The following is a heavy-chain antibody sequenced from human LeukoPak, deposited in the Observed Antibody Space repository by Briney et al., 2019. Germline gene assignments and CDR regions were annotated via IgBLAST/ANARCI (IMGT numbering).Heavy chain of an antibody. CDR2: ISHDGTNK. CDR1: GFAFSRYG. Sequence: GGSLRLSCAASGFAFSRYGVHWVRQAPGKGLEGVALISHDGTNKNHADSVKGRFTISRDNSNNTLYLQMSSLRPEDTAVYYCARGPGALDYWGQGALVTVSS. V-gene: IGHV3-30*03. CDR3: ARGPGALDY. J-gene: IGHJ4*02. D-gene: IGHD2-2*01.